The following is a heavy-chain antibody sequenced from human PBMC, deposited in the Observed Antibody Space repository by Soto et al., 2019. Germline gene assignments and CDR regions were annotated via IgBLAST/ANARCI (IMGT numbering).Heavy chain of an antibody. Sequence: QVQLVESGGGVVQPGRSLRLSCAASGFTFSSYAMHWVRQAPGKGLEWVAVISYDGSNKYYADSVKGRFTISRDNSKNTLYLQMNSLRAEDTAVYYCARDSSVVPADNVNWFDPWGQGTLVTGSS. V-gene: IGHV3-30-3*01. D-gene: IGHD2-2*01. CDR3: ARDSSVVPADNVNWFDP. J-gene: IGHJ5*02. CDR1: GFTFSSYA. CDR2: ISYDGSNK.